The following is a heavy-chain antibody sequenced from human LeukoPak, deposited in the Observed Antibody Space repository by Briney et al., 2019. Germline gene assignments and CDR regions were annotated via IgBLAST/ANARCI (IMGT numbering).Heavy chain of an antibody. J-gene: IGHJ5*02. CDR3: AKLGELETLDP. V-gene: IGHV5-51*01. Sequence: GESLKISCKGSGYSFTSYCIGWVRQMPGKGLELMGIIYPGDSDTRYSPSFKGQVTISADRSISTAYLQWSSLKASDTAMSYCAKLGELETLDPWGQGTLVTVSS. CDR2: IYPGDSDT. D-gene: IGHD3-10*01. CDR1: GYSFTSYC.